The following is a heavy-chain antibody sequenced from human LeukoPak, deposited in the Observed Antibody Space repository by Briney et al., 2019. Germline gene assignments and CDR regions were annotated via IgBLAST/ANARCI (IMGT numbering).Heavy chain of an antibody. CDR3: ARGYCSSIHCFVVGYHYYYMDV. J-gene: IGHJ6*03. Sequence: SETLTLTCAVYDGSFSGYYWSWVRQPPGKGLEWIGEINHSAVTNYNPSLESRVTISVDTSKNQFSLKVNSVTAAETGVYYCARGYCSSIHCFVVGYHYYYMDVWDKGATVIVSS. CDR2: INHSAVT. CDR1: DGSFSGYY. D-gene: IGHD2-2*01. V-gene: IGHV4-34*01.